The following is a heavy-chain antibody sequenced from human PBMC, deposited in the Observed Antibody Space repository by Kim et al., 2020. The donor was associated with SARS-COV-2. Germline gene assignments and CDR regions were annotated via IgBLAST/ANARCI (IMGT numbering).Heavy chain of an antibody. CDR3: AREETLYPITMVRGPGSFDI. CDR2: ISSSSSYI. J-gene: IGHJ3*02. D-gene: IGHD3-10*01. CDR1: GFTFSSYS. V-gene: IGHV3-21*01. Sequence: GGSLRLSCAASGFTFSSYSMNWVRQAPGKGLEWVSSISSSSSYIYYADSVKGRFTISRDNAKNSLYLQMNSLRAEDTAVYYCAREETLYPITMVRGPGSFDIWGQGTMVTVSS.